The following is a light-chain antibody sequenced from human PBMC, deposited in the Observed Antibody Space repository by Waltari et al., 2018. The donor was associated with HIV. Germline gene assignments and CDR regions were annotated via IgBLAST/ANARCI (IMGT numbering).Light chain of an antibody. CDR1: QSVSSSF. CDR2: DAS. Sequence: EIVLTQSPATLSLSPGERATLPCAASQSVSSSFLAWYQQKPGLAPRLLIYDASSRATGIPDRFSGSGSGTDFILTISRLEPEDFAVYYCQQYGSSPRTFGQGTKLEIK. CDR3: QQYGSSPRT. J-gene: IGKJ2*01. V-gene: IGKV3D-20*01.